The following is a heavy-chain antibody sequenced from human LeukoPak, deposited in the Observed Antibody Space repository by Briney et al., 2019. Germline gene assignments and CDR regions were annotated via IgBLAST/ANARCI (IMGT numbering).Heavy chain of an antibody. D-gene: IGHD4-17*01. CDR2: ISWNSGSI. V-gene: IGHV3-9*01. CDR1: GFTFDDYA. CDR3: AKGYYGDYAYHGAHIDC. J-gene: IGHJ4*02. Sequence: GGSLRLSCAASGFTFDDYAMHWVRQAPGKGLEWVSGISWNSGSIGYADSVKGQFTISRDNAKNSLYLQMNSLRAEDTALYYCAKGYYGDYAYHGAHIDCWGQGTLVTVSS.